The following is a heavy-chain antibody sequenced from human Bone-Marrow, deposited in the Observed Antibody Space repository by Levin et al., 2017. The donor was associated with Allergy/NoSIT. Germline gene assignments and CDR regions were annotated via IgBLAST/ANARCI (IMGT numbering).Heavy chain of an antibody. Sequence: SVKVSCKASGGTSNIYAVSWVRQAPGQGLEWMGGIIPMLGTANYPQKFRGRVTITADKSTNTAYMELSSLRSEDTAVYYCARGGDLCNQMPRECPLDYWGQGTPVTVSS. CDR1: GGTSNIYA. J-gene: IGHJ4*02. CDR3: ARGGDLCNQMPRECPLDY. D-gene: IGHD2-21*02. CDR2: IIPMLGTA. V-gene: IGHV1-69*06.